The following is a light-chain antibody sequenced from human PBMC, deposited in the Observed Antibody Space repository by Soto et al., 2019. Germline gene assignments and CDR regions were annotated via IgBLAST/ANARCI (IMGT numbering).Light chain of an antibody. CDR1: QDISSH. J-gene: IGKJ5*01. V-gene: IGKV1-9*01. CDR2: AAS. CDR3: QQVNSYPIT. Sequence: DIQLTQSPSFLSASVGDRVTITCRASQDISSHSAWYQQKPGKAPKLLVYAASTLQIGVPPRFSGSGSETEFTLTISSVQPEDFAIYYCQQVNSYPITFGQGTRLDLK.